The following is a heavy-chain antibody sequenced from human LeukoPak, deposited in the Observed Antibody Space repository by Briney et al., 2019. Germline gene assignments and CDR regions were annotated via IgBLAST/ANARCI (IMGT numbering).Heavy chain of an antibody. CDR1: RLSSSSYA. Sequence: GGSLRLSSAASRLSSSSYAIDSVCQAPGKGLEWVAVILSDGSLQNSADSVRGRFIISRDNSKNTLFLQMCSLRPEDASVYYRASNYIMGIYNWIAERGQGNLVTVSS. CDR3: ASNYIMGIYNWIAE. J-gene: IGHJ4*02. D-gene: IGHD1-1*01. V-gene: IGHV3-30*04. CDR2: ILSDGSLQ.